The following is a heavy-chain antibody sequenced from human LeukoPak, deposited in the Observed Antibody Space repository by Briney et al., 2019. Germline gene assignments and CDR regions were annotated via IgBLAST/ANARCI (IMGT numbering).Heavy chain of an antibody. CDR3: AKDIVATIPNYYYYMDV. D-gene: IGHD5-12*01. V-gene: IGHV3-23*01. J-gene: IGHJ6*03. CDR1: GFTFSSYW. Sequence: PGGSLRLSCAASGFTFSSYWMTWVRQAPGKGLEWVSAISGSGGSTYYADSVKGRFTISRDNSKNTLYLQMNSLRAEDTAVYYCAKDIVATIPNYYYYMDVWGKGTTVTVSS. CDR2: ISGSGGST.